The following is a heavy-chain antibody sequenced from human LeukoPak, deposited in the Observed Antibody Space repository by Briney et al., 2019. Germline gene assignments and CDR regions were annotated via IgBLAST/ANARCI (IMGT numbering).Heavy chain of an antibody. CDR1: GFTFSSYD. D-gene: IGHD2-2*01. J-gene: IGHJ4*02. V-gene: IGHV3-23*01. CDR2: ISGSGDVT. Sequence: GGSLRLSCAASGFTFSSYDMNWVRQAPGKGLEWVSIISGSGDVTYYADSVKGRFTISRDNSKNTLYLQMNSVRAEDTAIYYCAKGFCSGTSCDYYFDYWGQGTLVTVSS. CDR3: AKGFCSGTSCDYYFDY.